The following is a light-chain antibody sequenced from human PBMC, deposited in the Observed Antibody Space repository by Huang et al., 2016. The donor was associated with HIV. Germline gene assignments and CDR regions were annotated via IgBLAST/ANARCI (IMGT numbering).Light chain of an antibody. CDR3: QQYGDPLT. CDR2: GAS. V-gene: IGKV3-20*01. J-gene: IGKJ4*01. CDR1: QGVSSGY. Sequence: EVVLTQSPGTLSLSLGARATLSCRASQGVSSGYLAWYQQKPGQAPRLLIYGASIRASGIPYRCSGSGSGTAFTLTISRLEPEDFAIYYCQQYGDPLTFGGGSKVEIK.